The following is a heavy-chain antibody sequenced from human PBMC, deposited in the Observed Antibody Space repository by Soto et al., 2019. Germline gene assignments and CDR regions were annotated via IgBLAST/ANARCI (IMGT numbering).Heavy chain of an antibody. Sequence: SETLSLTCAVSGGSISSGGYSWSWIRQPPGKGLEWIGYIYHSGSTYYNPSLKSRVTISVDRSKNQFSLKLSSVTAADTAVYYCARAHDYGDPCWFDPWSQGTLVTVSS. CDR3: ARAHDYGDPCWFDP. V-gene: IGHV4-30-2*01. CDR2: IYHSGST. D-gene: IGHD4-17*01. CDR1: GGSISSGGYS. J-gene: IGHJ5*02.